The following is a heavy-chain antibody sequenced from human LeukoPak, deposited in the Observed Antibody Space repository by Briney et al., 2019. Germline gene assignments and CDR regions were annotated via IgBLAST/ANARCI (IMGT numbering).Heavy chain of an antibody. V-gene: IGHV4-59*01. Sequence: SETLSLTCTVSGASINNYYWSRIRQPPGKGLEWIGYIYYYGSTNYNPSLKSRVTISVDTSENQFSLRLTSVTAADTAVYYCARLRGSSGPIDHWGQGTLVTVSS. D-gene: IGHD3-22*01. CDR2: IYYYGST. CDR3: ARLRGSSGPIDH. J-gene: IGHJ4*02. CDR1: GASINNYY.